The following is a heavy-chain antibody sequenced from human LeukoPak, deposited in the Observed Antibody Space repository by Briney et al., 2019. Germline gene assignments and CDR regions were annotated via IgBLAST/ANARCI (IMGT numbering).Heavy chain of an antibody. D-gene: IGHD4-11*01. J-gene: IGHJ3*02. CDR2: ISGSGNRT. Sequence: PGGSLRFSCAASGFTFSSYAMSWVRQAPGKGLEWVSSISGSGNRTYYADSVKGRFTISRDNSENTLHLQMNSLRAEDTAVYYCAADTDYDAFDIWGQGTMVTVSS. CDR1: GFTFSSYA. CDR3: AADTDYDAFDI. V-gene: IGHV3-23*01.